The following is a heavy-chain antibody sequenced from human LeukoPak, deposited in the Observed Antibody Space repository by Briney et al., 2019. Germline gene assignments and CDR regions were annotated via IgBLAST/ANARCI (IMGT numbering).Heavy chain of an antibody. CDR1: GFTFSSYS. CDR2: IKEDGSEK. CDR3: ARDDCSSISCYHNWFDP. D-gene: IGHD2-2*01. V-gene: IGHV3-7*01. J-gene: IGHJ5*02. Sequence: GGSPRLSCAASGFTFSSYSMSWVRQAPGKGLEWVSNIKEDGSEKYYVDSVKGRFTISRDNAKNSLYLQMNSLRAEDTAVYYCARDDCSSISCYHNWFDPWGQGTLVTVSS.